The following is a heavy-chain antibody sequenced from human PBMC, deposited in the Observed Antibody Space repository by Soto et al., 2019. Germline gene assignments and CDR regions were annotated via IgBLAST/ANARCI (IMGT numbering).Heavy chain of an antibody. V-gene: IGHV3-53*01. CDR2: IYSCGST. CDR3: ARGLSVDGHGIEV. CDR1: GFTVSSNY. Sequence: EVQLVESGGGLIQPGGSLRLSCAASGFTVSSNYMSWVRQAPGKGLEWVSVIYSCGSTYYADSVKGRFTISRDNSKKTLELQMNSRKAEEAAVYYCARGLSVDGHGIEVWGQGTTVTVSS. D-gene: IGHD5-12*01. J-gene: IGHJ6*02.